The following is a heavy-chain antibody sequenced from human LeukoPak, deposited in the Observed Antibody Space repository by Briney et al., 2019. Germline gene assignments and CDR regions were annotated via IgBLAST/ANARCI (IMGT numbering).Heavy chain of an antibody. J-gene: IGHJ5*02. CDR3: ARDRSVLYTFDP. V-gene: IGHV4-4*07. CDR1: GGSLSHYY. CDR2: VFHTGTA. Sequence: KPSETLSLTCSVSGGSLSHYYWAWIRQPAGKGLEWIGRVFHTGTANYNPSLKSRVTVSLDTSKNQFSLTLISVTAADTAVYYCARDRSVLYTFDPWGQGIPVTVSS. D-gene: IGHD2-2*02.